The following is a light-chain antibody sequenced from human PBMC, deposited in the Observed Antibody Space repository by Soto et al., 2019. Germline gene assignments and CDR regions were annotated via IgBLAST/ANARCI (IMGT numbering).Light chain of an antibody. V-gene: IGLV1-40*01. Sequence: QSVLTQPTSVSGAPGQRVTISCAGSSSNIGTDSDVHWYQHLPGTAPKLLIFHNNNRPSGVPDRFSGSKSGTSASLAITGLQAEDEADYYCQSYDTGLSGSVFGGGTKLTVL. CDR1: SSNIGTDSD. J-gene: IGLJ3*02. CDR2: HNN. CDR3: QSYDTGLSGSV.